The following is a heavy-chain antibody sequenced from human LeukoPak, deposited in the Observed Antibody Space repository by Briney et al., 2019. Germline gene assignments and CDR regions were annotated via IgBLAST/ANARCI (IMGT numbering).Heavy chain of an antibody. V-gene: IGHV3-21*01. CDR3: ARETGYCSGDCYYYFDL. CDR1: GFTFSSYH. Sequence: PGGSLRLSCAVSGFTFSSYHMNWDRQAPGKGLEWVSYISSSSSFIKYADSVKGRFTISRDNAKNLLYLQMTRLSAEDTAVYYCARETGYCSGDCYYYFDLWGQGTLVTVSS. J-gene: IGHJ4*02. D-gene: IGHD2-21*02. CDR2: ISSSSSFI.